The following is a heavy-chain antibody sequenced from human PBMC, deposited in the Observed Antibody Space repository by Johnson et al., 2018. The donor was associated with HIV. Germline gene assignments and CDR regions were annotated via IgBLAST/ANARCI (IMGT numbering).Heavy chain of an antibody. D-gene: IGHD6-19*01. Sequence: VQLVESGGGVVQPGRSLRLSCAASGFTFSSYDMHWVRQATGKGLEWVSAIGTAGDTYYPGSVKGRFTISRDNAKNSLYLQMNSLRAEDTGVYYCAKPQLLADDIFNFWGQGTMVIVSS. CDR1: GFTFSSYD. CDR2: IGTAGDT. V-gene: IGHV3-13*01. J-gene: IGHJ3*01. CDR3: AKPQLLADDIFNF.